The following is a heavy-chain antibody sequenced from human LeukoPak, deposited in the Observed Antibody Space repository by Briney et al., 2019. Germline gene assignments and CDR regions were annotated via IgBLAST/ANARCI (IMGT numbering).Heavy chain of an antibody. Sequence: GGSLRLSCAACGFTFSSYAMSWLRQAPGEGLEWVSAISGSGGSTYYADFVKGLFTISRDKSKNTLYLQMNSLRAEDTAVYYCAKAIYYYDSSGYFREPYWGQGTLVTVSS. CDR2: ISGSGGST. V-gene: IGHV3-23*01. CDR1: GFTFSSYA. D-gene: IGHD3-22*01. CDR3: AKAIYYYDSSGYFREPY. J-gene: IGHJ4*02.